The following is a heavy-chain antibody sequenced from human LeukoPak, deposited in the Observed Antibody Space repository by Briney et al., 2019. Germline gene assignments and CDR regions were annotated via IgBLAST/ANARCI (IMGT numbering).Heavy chain of an antibody. D-gene: IGHD1-26*01. J-gene: IGHJ5*02. V-gene: IGHV1-2*02. CDR2: INPNSGGT. Sequence: ASVKVSCKASGYTFTGYYMHWVRRAPGQGLEWMGWINPNSGGTNYAQKFQGRVTMTRDTSISTAYMELSRLRSDDTAVYYCARGVVYSGSYWGFDPWGQGTLVTVSS. CDR1: GYTFTGYY. CDR3: ARGVVYSGSYWGFDP.